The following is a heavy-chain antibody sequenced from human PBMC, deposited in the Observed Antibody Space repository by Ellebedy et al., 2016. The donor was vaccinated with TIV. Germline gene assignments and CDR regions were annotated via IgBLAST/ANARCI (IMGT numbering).Heavy chain of an antibody. Sequence: ESLKISCEASGFPFNNHAVSWVRQAPGKGLEWISGTGSTFSADSVQGRFTVSRDNSKQMVYLQMNSLTSEDTGVYYCAREAGISAFRHWYIDLWGRGTLVIVSS. V-gene: IGHV3-53*01. CDR2: TGST. CDR1: GFPFNNHA. D-gene: IGHD1-14*01. CDR3: AREAGISAFRHWYIDL. J-gene: IGHJ2*01.